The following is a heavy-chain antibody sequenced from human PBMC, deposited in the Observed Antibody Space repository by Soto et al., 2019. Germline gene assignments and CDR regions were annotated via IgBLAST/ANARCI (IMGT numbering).Heavy chain of an antibody. V-gene: IGHV3-23*01. CDR3: VKHLLIPPRSYFSDAMDV. J-gene: IGHJ6*02. CDR1: GFTLSSYL. Sequence: EVQLLESGGDLVQPGGSLRLSCAASGFTLSSYLMRWVRQAPGKGLEWVSSITSSGDTYYADSVKGRFTISRDNSKNTLSLQMNSLRPEETALYYCVKHLLIPPRSYFSDAMDVWGQGTTVTVSS. CDR2: ITSSGDT. D-gene: IGHD3-16*01.